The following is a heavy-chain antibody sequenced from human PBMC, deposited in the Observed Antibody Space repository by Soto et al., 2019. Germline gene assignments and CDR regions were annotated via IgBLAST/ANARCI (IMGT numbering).Heavy chain of an antibody. CDR1: GGSVSSGSYY. V-gene: IGHV4-61*01. D-gene: IGHD3-10*01. Sequence: SETLSLTCTVSGGSVSSGSYYWSWIRQPPGKGLEWIGYIYYSGSTNYNPSLKSRVTISVDTSKNQFSLKLSSVTAADTAVYYCARDQASLMVRGEGTTYYYYYYGMDVWGQGTTVTVSS. CDR2: IYYSGST. J-gene: IGHJ6*02. CDR3: ARDQASLMVRGEGTTYYYYYYGMDV.